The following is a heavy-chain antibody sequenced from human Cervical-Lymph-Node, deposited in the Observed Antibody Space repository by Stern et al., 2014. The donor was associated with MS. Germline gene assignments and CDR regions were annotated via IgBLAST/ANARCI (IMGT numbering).Heavy chain of an antibody. CDR3: TKAWES. CDR2: INPDRGDT. Sequence: HVQLVQSGAEVKKSWASVKVSCKASGYIFSSADINWVRQASGQGLEWMAWINPDRGDTGYAQKFQGRVTLTRDTSINTAYMEMTSLTSDDTAIYYCTKAWESWGQGTLITVSS. V-gene: IGHV1-8*01. D-gene: IGHD1-26*01. J-gene: IGHJ5*02. CDR1: GYIFSSAD.